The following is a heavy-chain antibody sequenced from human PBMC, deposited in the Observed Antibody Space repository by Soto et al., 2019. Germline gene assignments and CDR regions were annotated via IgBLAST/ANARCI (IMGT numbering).Heavy chain of an antibody. CDR1: GGSISSGGYY. CDR3: ASSLVRSNAFDI. V-gene: IGHV4-31*03. CDR2: IYYSGST. Sequence: SETLSLTCTVSGGSISSGGYYWSWIRQHPGKGLEWIGYIYYSGSTYYNPSLKSRVTISVDTSKNQFSLKLSSVTAADTAVYYCASSLVRSNAFDIWGQGTMVTVSS. J-gene: IGHJ3*02. D-gene: IGHD3-10*01.